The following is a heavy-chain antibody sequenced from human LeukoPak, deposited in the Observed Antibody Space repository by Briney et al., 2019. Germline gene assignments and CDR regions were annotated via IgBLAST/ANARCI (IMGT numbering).Heavy chain of an antibody. CDR1: GYSISSGYY. D-gene: IGHD3-10*01. V-gene: IGHV4-38-2*02. Sequence: SETLSLTCTVSGYSISSGYYWGWIRQPPGKGLKWIGSISHSGSTYYNPSLKSRVTISVDTSKNQFSLKLSSVTAADTAVYYCARHRYYYRSGSYYGAPYYMDVWGRGTTVTISS. J-gene: IGHJ6*03. CDR3: ARHRYYYRSGSYYGAPYYMDV. CDR2: ISHSGST.